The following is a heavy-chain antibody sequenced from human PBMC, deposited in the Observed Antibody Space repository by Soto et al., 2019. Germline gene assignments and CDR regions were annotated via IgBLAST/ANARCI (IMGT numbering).Heavy chain of an antibody. CDR3: ARQFNWNSPTGYFDY. Sequence: ESLKISCQGTGYRFSSSWIGWVRQKPGKGLEWLGNVYPSDSDVRYSPSFQGQVTISADKSISTAYLQWSSLKASDTAMYYCARQFNWNSPTGYFDYWGQGTLVTVSS. CDR2: VYPSDSDV. V-gene: IGHV5-51*01. J-gene: IGHJ4*02. CDR1: GYRFSSSW. D-gene: IGHD1-7*01.